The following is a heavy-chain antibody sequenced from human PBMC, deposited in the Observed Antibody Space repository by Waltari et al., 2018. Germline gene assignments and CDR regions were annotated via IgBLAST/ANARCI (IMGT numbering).Heavy chain of an antibody. V-gene: IGHV3-66*02. D-gene: IGHD5-18*01. Sequence: EVKLVESGGGLVHPGGSLRLPCVASGIAVSATHLGWVRQAPGKGLEWVSIMYPPGSAYNADSVEGRFTISRDISKNMVHLQMNRLRLEDSATYYCATARDEHTAMVYFDNWGQGTLVSVSS. CDR1: GIAVSATH. CDR2: MYPPGSA. CDR3: ATARDEHTAMVYFDN. J-gene: IGHJ4*02.